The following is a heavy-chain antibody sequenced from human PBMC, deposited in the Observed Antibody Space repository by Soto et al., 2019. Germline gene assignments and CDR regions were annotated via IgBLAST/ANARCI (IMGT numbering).Heavy chain of an antibody. CDR1: GFTFSGSA. V-gene: IGHV3-73*01. CDR2: VGTRGDNYAT. CDR3: TPEPWYYVDV. J-gene: IGHJ6*03. D-gene: IGHD5-18*01. Sequence: EVQLVESGGGVVQPGGSLKLSCAASGFTFSGSAVHWVRQAPGKGLEWVGRVGTRGDNYATTYAASVEGRFSVSRDESKSTAYLQMNSLKNEDTAVYYCTPEPWYYVDVWGKGTTVTVSS.